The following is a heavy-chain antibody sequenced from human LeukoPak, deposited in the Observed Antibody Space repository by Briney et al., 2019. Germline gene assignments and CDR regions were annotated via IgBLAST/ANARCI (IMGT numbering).Heavy chain of an antibody. CDR2: ISTDGSRP. V-gene: IGHV3-74*01. Sequence: GGSLRLSCAVSGFTFSSHWMHWVRQAPGKGLVWVSGISTDGSRPRYADSVNGRFTISRDNAKNTLYLQMNSLRAEDTAVYFCVRDGQGSTPLDYWGQGTLVTVSS. CDR1: GFTFSSHW. J-gene: IGHJ4*02. D-gene: IGHD2-15*01. CDR3: VRDGQGSTPLDY.